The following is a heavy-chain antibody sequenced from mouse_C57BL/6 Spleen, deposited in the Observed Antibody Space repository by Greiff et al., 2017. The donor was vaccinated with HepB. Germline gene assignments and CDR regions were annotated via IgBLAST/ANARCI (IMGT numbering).Heavy chain of an antibody. CDR3: ARKDYEYEGYYYAMDY. CDR1: GYTFTSYW. D-gene: IGHD2-4*01. Sequence: VQLQQSGAELVKPGASVKMSCKASGYTFTSYWITWVKQRPGQGLEWIGDIYPGSGSTNYNEKFKSKATLTVDTSSSTAYMQLSSLTSEDSAVYYCARKDYEYEGYYYAMDYWGQGTSVTVSS. V-gene: IGHV1-55*01. J-gene: IGHJ4*01. CDR2: IYPGSGST.